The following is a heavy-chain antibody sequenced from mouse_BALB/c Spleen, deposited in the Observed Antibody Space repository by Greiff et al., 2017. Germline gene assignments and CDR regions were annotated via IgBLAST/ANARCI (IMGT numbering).Heavy chain of an antibody. CDR2: INSNGGST. V-gene: IGHV5-6-3*01. CDR3: ARGGYGNFAMDY. J-gene: IGHJ4*01. CDR1: GFTFSSYG. D-gene: IGHD2-10*02. Sequence: DVKLVESGGGLVQPGGSLKLSCAASGFTFSSYGMSWVRQTPDKRLELVATINSNGGSTYYPDSVKGRFTISRDNAKNTLYLQMSSLKSEDTAMYYCARGGYGNFAMDYWGQGTSVTVSS.